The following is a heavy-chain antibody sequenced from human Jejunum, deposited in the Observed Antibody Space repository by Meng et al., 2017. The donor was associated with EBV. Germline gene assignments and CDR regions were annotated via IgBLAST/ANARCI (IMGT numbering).Heavy chain of an antibody. Sequence: QVQLVQCGAGVQKPGASVKVSCKASGYTFTSYGISWVRQAPGQGLEWMAWISAYNGKTNYAQNLQGRVTLTTDTSTTTTYMELRSLRSDDTAVYYCARDGPDYGNYINFDYWGQGTLVTVSS. CDR3: ARDGPDYGNYINFDY. CDR1: GYTFTSYG. V-gene: IGHV1-18*01. D-gene: IGHD4-11*01. CDR2: ISAYNGKT. J-gene: IGHJ4*02.